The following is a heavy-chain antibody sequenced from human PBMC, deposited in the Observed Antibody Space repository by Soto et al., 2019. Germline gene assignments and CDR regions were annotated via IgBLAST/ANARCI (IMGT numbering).Heavy chain of an antibody. Sequence: SETLSLTCSVSNVSISSSYWNWLRQAPGKGLEWIGFVYYTGTIKYNPSLKSRVTISADTSRNEFSLRLTSVTTADTAFYFCARDFAGRGPFVPWGQGTLVTVSS. CDR1: NVSISSSY. V-gene: IGHV4-59*01. J-gene: IGHJ5*01. CDR2: VYYTGTI. CDR3: ARDFAGRGPFVP. D-gene: IGHD1-26*01.